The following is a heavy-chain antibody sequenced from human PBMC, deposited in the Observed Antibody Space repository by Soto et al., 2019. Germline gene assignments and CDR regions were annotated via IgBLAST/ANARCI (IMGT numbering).Heavy chain of an antibody. CDR2: ISAYDGKT. J-gene: IGHJ5*02. V-gene: IGHV1-18*01. CDR1: GYTFNTYV. Sequence: ASVKVSCKTSGYTFNTYVINWVRQATGQGLELMGWISAYDGKTTYAEKFQGRVTMTTDTSTSTAYMELRSLRSDDTAIYYCARDPHEFWTSYGFDPWGQGTPVTVSS. CDR3: ARDPHEFWTSYGFDP. D-gene: IGHD3-3*01.